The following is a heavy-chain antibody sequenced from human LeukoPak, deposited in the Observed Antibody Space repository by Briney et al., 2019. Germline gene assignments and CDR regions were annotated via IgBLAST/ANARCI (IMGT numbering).Heavy chain of an antibody. CDR1: GFTFSSYS. J-gene: IGHJ6*02. Sequence: GGSLRLSCAASGFTFSSYSMNWVRQAPGKGLEWVSSISSSSSYIYYADSVKGRFTISRDNAKNSLYLQTNSLRAEDTAVYYCASLVVPAATSALYYYYGMDVWGQGTTVTVSS. D-gene: IGHD2-2*01. CDR2: ISSSSSYI. CDR3: ASLVVPAATSALYYYYGMDV. V-gene: IGHV3-21*01.